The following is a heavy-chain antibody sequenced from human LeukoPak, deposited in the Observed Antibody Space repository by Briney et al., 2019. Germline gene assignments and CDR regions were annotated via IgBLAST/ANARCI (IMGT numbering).Heavy chain of an antibody. CDR2: IYSGGST. Sequence: GGSLRLSCAASGFTVSSNYMNWVRQAPGKGLEWVSVIYSGGSTYYADSVKGRFTISRDNSKNTLYLQMYSLRAEDTAVYYCARGEAMGHFDYWGQGTLVTVSS. CDR1: GFTVSSNY. D-gene: IGHD5-18*01. J-gene: IGHJ4*02. CDR3: ARGEAMGHFDY. V-gene: IGHV3-66*01.